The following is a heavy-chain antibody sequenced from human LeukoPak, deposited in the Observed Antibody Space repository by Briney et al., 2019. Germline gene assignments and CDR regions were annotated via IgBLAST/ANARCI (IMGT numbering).Heavy chain of an antibody. V-gene: IGHV3-74*01. CDR3: ARNIGSD. Sequence: PGGSLRLSCAASGFTFDSSWMHWVRQAPGKGLVWVSRIDSDGTLTSYADSLKGRFTISRDNAKNTVYLQMNSLRAEVTAVYYCARNIGSDWGQGTLVTVSS. CDR1: GFTFDSSW. CDR2: IDSDGTLT. D-gene: IGHD2/OR15-2a*01. J-gene: IGHJ4*02.